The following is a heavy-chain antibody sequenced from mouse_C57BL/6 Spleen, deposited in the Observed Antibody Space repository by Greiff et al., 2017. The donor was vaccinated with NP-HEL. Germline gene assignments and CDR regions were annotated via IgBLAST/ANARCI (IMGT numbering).Heavy chain of an antibody. V-gene: IGHV5-4*01. CDR3: AREGASITTVVAPFAY. Sequence: EVKVVESGGGLVKPGGSLKLSCAASGFTFSSYAMSWVRQTPEKRLEWVATISDGGSYTYYPDNVKGRFTISRDNAKNNLYLQMSHLKSEDTAMYYCAREGASITTVVAPFAYWGQGTLVTVSA. CDR2: ISDGGSYT. D-gene: IGHD1-1*01. J-gene: IGHJ3*01. CDR1: GFTFSSYA.